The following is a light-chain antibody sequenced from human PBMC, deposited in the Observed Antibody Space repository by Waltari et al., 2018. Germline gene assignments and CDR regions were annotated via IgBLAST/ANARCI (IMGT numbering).Light chain of an antibody. CDR1: QSVSNY. J-gene: IGKJ1*01. V-gene: IGKV3-11*01. CDR2: NAS. Sequence: EILMTQSPATLSLSPGERATLSCRASQSVSNYLAWYQQRPGQAPRLLIYNASNRVTGIPDRFSGSGSGTDFTLIISSLEPEDIAVYYSQQGSKWPRTFGQGTKVEIK. CDR3: QQGSKWPRT.